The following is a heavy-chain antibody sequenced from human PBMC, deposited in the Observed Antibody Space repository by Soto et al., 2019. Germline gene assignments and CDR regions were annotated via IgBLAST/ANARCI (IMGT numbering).Heavy chain of an antibody. J-gene: IGHJ3*01. Sequence: QEHLVQSGAEVKSPGASVKVSCKAAGYTFTGYYIHWVRQAPGQGLEWMGWINPNTGGANIAQKFQGWVTVTRDTNITTTYMEVNRLTSNDTSVYYCARDYYDGSASYSLEIWGQGKMITVAS. CDR1: GYTFTGYY. CDR3: ARDYYDGSASYSLEI. CDR2: INPNTGGA. V-gene: IGHV1-2*04. D-gene: IGHD3-16*01.